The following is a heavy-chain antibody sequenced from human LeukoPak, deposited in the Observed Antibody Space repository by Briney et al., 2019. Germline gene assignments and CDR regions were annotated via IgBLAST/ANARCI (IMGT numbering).Heavy chain of an antibody. CDR3: ASRDYDSSGYSGDFDY. CDR1: GGSFSGYY. J-gene: IGHJ4*02. Sequence: SETLSLTRAVYGGSFSGYYWSWIRQPPGKGLEWIGEINHSGSTNYNPSLKSRVTISVDTSKNQFSLKLCSVTAADTAVYYCASRDYDSSGYSGDFDYWGQGTLVTVSS. V-gene: IGHV4-34*01. D-gene: IGHD3-22*01. CDR2: INHSGST.